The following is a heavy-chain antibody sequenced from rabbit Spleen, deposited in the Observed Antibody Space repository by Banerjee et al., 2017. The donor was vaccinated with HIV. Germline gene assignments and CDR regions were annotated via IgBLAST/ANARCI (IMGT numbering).Heavy chain of an antibody. D-gene: IGHD1-1*01. J-gene: IGHJ4*01. Sequence: QLKESGGGLVQPGGSLKLSCKASGFTLSTYYMNWVRQAPGKGLEWIGYIDPLFGTTYYANWVNGRFTISSHNAQNTLYLQLNSLTAADTATYFCVRGASSSGYYNLWGQGTLVTVS. CDR2: IDPLFGTT. CDR3: VRGASSSGYYNL. CDR1: GFTLSTYY. V-gene: IGHV1S7*01.